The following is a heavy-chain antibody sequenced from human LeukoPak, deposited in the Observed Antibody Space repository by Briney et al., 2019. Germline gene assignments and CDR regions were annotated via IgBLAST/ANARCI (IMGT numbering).Heavy chain of an antibody. J-gene: IGHJ6*02. CDR2: ISSGSTI. CDR1: GFTFSSYE. CDR3: ARAKTCTNGVCHSGGMDV. D-gene: IGHD2-8*01. V-gene: IGHV3-48*03. Sequence: PGGSLRLSCAASGFTFSSYEMNWVRQAPGKGLEWVSYISSGSTIYDAGSVKGRFTISRENAKNSLYLQMNSLRAGDTAVYYCARAKTCTNGVCHSGGMDVWGQGTTVTVSS.